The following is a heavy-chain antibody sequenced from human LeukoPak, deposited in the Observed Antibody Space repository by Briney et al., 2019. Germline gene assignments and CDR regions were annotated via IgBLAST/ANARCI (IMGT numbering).Heavy chain of an antibody. J-gene: IGHJ4*02. CDR1: GGTFSSYA. V-gene: IGHV1-69*13. CDR3: AKLEAGRYSSSWYKLDY. D-gene: IGHD6-13*01. Sequence: AASVTVSCTASGGTFSSYAISWVRQAPGQGLEWMGGIIPIFGTANYAQKFQGRVTITADESTSTAYMELSSLRSEDTAVYYCAKLEAGRYSSSWYKLDYWGQGTLVTVSS. CDR2: IIPIFGTA.